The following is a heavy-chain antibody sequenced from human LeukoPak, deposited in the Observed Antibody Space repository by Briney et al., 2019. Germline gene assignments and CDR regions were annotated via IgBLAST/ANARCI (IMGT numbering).Heavy chain of an antibody. J-gene: IGHJ3*02. CDR1: GGSISSYY. V-gene: IGHV4-59*08. D-gene: IGHD3-22*01. CDR3: ARSEGYYDSSGYYYVAFDI. CDR2: IYYSGST. Sequence: PSETLSLTCTVSGGSISSYYWSWIRQPPGKGLEWIGYIYYSGSTNYNPSLKSRVTISVDTSKNQFSLKLSSVTAADTAVYYCARSEGYYDSSGYYYVAFDIWGQGTMVTVSS.